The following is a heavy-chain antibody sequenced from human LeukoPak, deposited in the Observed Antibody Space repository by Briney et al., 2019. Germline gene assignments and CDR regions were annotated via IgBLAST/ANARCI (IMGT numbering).Heavy chain of an antibody. CDR3: ARLTREGYGAGGEGLDY. CDR2: IYYTGST. D-gene: IGHD5-24*01. J-gene: IGHJ4*02. V-gene: IGHV4-59*08. Sequence: SETLSLTCTVSGGSISSYYWSWIWQPPGKGLEWIGYIYYTGSTNYNPSLKSRVTISVDTSKNQFSLKLSSVTAADTAVYYCARLTREGYGAGGEGLDYWGQGTLVTVSS. CDR1: GGSISSYY.